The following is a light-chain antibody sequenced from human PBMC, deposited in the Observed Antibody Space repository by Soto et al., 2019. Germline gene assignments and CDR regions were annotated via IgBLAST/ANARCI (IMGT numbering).Light chain of an antibody. CDR1: QSVSSY. CDR3: QQYNAWPFT. J-gene: IGKJ4*01. V-gene: IGKV3-15*01. Sequence: VLTQSPATLSVSPGERVTLSCRASQSVSSYLAWYQQKPGQAPRLLIYDTSSRASGVPARFSGSGSGTDFTLTISSLQSEDFAVYYCQQYNAWPFTFGGGTKVDI. CDR2: DTS.